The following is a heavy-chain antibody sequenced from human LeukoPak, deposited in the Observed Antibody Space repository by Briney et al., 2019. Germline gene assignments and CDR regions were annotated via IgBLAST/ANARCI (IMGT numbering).Heavy chain of an antibody. Sequence: PSETLSLTCTVSGDSISSGDYYWSWIRQPAGKGLEWIGRISSSGSTNYNPSLKSRVTISVDTSKNQFSLKLTSVTAPDTAMYYCARLMTTVTTEDYWGQGTLVTVSS. CDR1: GDSISSGDYY. V-gene: IGHV4-61*02. D-gene: IGHD4-17*01. CDR2: ISSSGST. J-gene: IGHJ4*02. CDR3: ARLMTTVTTEDY.